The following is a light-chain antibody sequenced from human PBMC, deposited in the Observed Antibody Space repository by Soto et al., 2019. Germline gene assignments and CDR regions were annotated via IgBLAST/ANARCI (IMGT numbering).Light chain of an antibody. CDR3: LQHNSYPRT. V-gene: IGKV1-17*01. Sequence: DIQMTQSPSSLSASVGDRVTITCRASQGIRKDLGWYQQKPGKAPKRLIYDASSLQSVVPSRFGGRGSETELALTTSRVQPEDYATYYCLQHNSYPRTFGQGTNVEIK. CDR1: QGIRKD. CDR2: DAS. J-gene: IGKJ1*01.